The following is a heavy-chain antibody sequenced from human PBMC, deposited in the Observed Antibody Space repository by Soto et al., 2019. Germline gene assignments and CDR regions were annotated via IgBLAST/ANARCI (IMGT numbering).Heavy chain of an antibody. V-gene: IGHV4-59*01. CDR3: ARRYDFWSGSPIGP. CDR1: GGSISSYY. CDR2: IYYSGST. J-gene: IGHJ5*02. D-gene: IGHD3-3*01. Sequence: SETLSLSCTVSGGSISSYYWSWIRQPPGKGLEWIGYIYYSGSTNYNPSLKSRVTISVDTSKNPFSLKLSHVTAADTAVYYCARRYDFWSGSPIGPWGQGTLVTVS.